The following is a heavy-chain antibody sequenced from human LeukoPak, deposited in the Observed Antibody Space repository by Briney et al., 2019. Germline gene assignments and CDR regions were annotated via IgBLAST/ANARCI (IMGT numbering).Heavy chain of an antibody. CDR2: IWYDGSNK. Sequence: GGSLRLSCAASGFTFSGSSMHWVRQAPGKGLEWVAVIWYDGSNKNYVDSVKGRFTISRDNPKNTLYLQMNSLRAEDTAVYYCARGRVKLDYWGQGTLVTVSS. V-gene: IGHV3-33*01. CDR3: ARGRVKLDY. CDR1: GFTFSGSS. D-gene: IGHD4-23*01. J-gene: IGHJ4*02.